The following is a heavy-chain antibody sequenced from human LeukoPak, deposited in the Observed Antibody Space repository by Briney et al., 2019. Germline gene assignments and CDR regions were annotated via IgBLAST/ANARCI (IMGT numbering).Heavy chain of an antibody. J-gene: IGHJ5*02. CDR2: MNPNSGNT. Sequence: ASVKVSCKASGYTFTNYDINWVRQATGQGLEWMGWMNPNSGNTGYAQKFQGRVTITRNTSISTVYMELSSLRSEDTAVYYCATEDYHDSGSNDHWGQEPWSPSPQ. V-gene: IGHV1-8*03. CDR3: ATEDYHDSGSNDH. D-gene: IGHD3-22*01. CDR1: GYTFTNYD.